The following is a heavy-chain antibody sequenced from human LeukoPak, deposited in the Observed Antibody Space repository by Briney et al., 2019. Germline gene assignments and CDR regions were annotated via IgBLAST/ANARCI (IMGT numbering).Heavy chain of an antibody. CDR1: GFTFSSYA. CDR3: AELGITMIGGV. V-gene: IGHV3-21*01. J-gene: IGHJ6*04. D-gene: IGHD3-10*02. CDR2: ISSSSSYI. Sequence: TPGGSLRLSCAASGFTFSSYAMSWVRQAPGKGLEWVSSISSSSSYIYYADSVKGRFTISRDNAKNSLYLQMNSLRAEDTAVYYCAELGITMIGGVWGKGTTVTISS.